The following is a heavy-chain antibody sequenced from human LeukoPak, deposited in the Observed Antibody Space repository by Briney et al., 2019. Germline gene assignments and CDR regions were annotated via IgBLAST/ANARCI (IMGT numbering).Heavy chain of an antibody. CDR2: ISSSGSTI. V-gene: IGHV3-11*04. CDR1: GFTFSDYY. J-gene: IGHJ5*02. CDR3: ARERLLEWLLVFDP. D-gene: IGHD3-3*01. Sequence: PGGSLRLSCAASGFTFSDYYMNWIRQAPGKGLEWVSYISSSGSTIYYADSVKGRFTISRDNAKNSLYLQMNSLRAEDTAVYYCARERLLEWLLVFDPWGQGTLVTVSS.